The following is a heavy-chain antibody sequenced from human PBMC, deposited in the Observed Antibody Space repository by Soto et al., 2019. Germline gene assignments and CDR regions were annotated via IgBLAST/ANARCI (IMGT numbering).Heavy chain of an antibody. CDR2: IYHSGST. V-gene: IGHV4-4*02. CDR1: GGSISSSNW. Sequence: SETLSLTCAVSGGSISSSNWWSWVRQPPGKGLEWIGEIYHSGSTNYNPSLKSRVTISVDKSKNQFSLKLSSVTAADTAVYYCASSELLWFGESPNKYGMDVWGQGTTVTVSS. CDR3: ASSELLWFGESPNKYGMDV. D-gene: IGHD3-10*01. J-gene: IGHJ6*02.